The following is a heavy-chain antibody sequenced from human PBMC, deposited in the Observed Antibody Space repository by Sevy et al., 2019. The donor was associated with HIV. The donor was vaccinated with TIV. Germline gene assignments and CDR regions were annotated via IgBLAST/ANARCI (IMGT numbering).Heavy chain of an antibody. V-gene: IGHV3-23*01. CDR1: GFTFSSYA. CDR3: ARKLSYSTSSFDY. CDR2: ICDSGSST. D-gene: IGHD6-6*01. J-gene: IGHJ4*02. Sequence: GGSLRLSCAASGFTFSSYAMSWVRQAPGKGLEWVSTICDSGSSTYYADSVKGRFTISRDNSKKTLYLQMDSLRAEDTAVYYCARKLSYSTSSFDYWGQGTLVTVSS.